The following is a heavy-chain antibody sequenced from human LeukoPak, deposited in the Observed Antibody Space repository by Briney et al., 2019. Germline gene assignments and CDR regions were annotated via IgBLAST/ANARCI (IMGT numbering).Heavy chain of an antibody. J-gene: IGHJ3*02. CDR2: INTDESGT. CDR3: ASPSSGQSFDI. D-gene: IGHD6-19*01. CDR1: GFTFSSHW. V-gene: IGHV3-74*01. Sequence: GGSLRLSCAASGFTFSSHWMHWVRQAPGKGLLWVSRINTDESGTSYADSVKGRFTISRDNSKNTLYLQMHSLRAEDTAVYYCASPSSGQSFDIWGQGTMVTVSS.